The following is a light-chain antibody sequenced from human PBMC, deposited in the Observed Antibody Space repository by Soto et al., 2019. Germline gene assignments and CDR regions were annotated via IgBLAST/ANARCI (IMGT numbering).Light chain of an antibody. CDR1: QSVDSN. CDR2: GAS. Sequence: EIVMTQSPATLSVSPGDGATLSCRASQSVDSNLAWYQQKPGQAPRLLIYGASSRATGIPDRFSGSGSGTDFTLTISRLEPEDFAVYYCQQYGSSPFTFGPGTKVDIK. V-gene: IGKV3-20*01. CDR3: QQYGSSPFT. J-gene: IGKJ3*01.